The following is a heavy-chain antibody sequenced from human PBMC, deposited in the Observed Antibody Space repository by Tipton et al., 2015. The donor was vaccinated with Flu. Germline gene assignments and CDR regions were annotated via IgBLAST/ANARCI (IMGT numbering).Heavy chain of an antibody. V-gene: IGHV4-38-2*02. J-gene: IGHJ4*02. CDR2: IYHSGST. Sequence: TLSLTCTVSGGPITSGYYWGWVRQPPVKGLEWFGTIYHSGSTYYNPPLQSRLTMSVDTSKNQFSLKLSSVTAAATAVYYCARHTGDSVRGVIDYWGQGTLVTVSS. CDR3: ARHTGDSVRGVIDY. D-gene: IGHD3-10*02. CDR1: GGPITSGYY.